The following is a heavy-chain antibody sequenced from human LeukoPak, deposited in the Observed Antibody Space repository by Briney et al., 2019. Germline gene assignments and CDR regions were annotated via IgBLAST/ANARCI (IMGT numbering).Heavy chain of an antibody. J-gene: IGHJ5*02. CDR2: ISGSGGST. CDR3: ASGAGSGWLTNNWFDP. V-gene: IGHV3-23*01. CDR1: GFTFSSYA. D-gene: IGHD6-19*01. Sequence: GGSLRLSCAASGFTFSSYAMSWVRQAPGKGLEWVSAISGSGGSTYYADSVKGRFTTSRDNSKNTLYLQMNSLRAEDTAVYYCASGAGSGWLTNNWFDPWGQGTLVTVSS.